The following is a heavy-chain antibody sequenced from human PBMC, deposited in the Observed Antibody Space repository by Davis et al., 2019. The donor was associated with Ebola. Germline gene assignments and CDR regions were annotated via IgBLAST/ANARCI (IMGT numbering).Heavy chain of an antibody. D-gene: IGHD3-10*01. CDR1: GGSISSGGYS. V-gene: IGHV4-30-2*05. CDR2: IYYSGST. Sequence: PSETLSLTCTVSGGSISSGGYSWSWIRQPPGKGLEWIGYIYYSGSTYYNPSLKSRVTISVDTSKNQFSLKLSSVTAADTAVYYCARGPDYYGSGSPPYYYGMDVWGKGTTVTVSS. CDR3: ARGPDYYGSGSPPYYYGMDV. J-gene: IGHJ6*04.